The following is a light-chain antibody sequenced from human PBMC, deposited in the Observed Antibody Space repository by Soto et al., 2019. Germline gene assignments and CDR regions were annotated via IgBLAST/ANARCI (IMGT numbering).Light chain of an antibody. J-gene: IGLJ1*01. CDR2: DVS. Sequence: QSALTQPRSVSGSPGQSVTISCTGTSSDVSGYNYVSWYQQHPGKAPKLMIYDVSKRPSGVPDCFSGSKSRNTVSPTISGLQAEDEADYYCCSYASTSTLYVFGTGTKLTVL. CDR3: CSYASTSTLYV. V-gene: IGLV2-11*01. CDR1: SSDVSGYNY.